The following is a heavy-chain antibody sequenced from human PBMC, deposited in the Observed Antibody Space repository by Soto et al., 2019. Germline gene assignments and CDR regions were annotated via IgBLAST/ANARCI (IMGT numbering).Heavy chain of an antibody. CDR3: ARDIAALGHGPFAP. D-gene: IGHD3-16*02. CDR2: ISAYNGNT. V-gene: IGHV1-18*01. Sequence: GSSVKVSCKASGYTFTSYGLSWVRQAPGQGLEWMGWISAYNGNTNYAQKLQGRVTMTTDTSTSTAYMELRSLRSDDTAVYYCARDIAALGHGPFAPRGQGTEVAVS. J-gene: IGHJ4*03. CDR1: GYTFTSYG.